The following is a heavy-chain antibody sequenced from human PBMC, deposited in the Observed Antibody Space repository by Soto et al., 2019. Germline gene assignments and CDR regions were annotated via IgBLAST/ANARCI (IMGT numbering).Heavy chain of an antibody. J-gene: IGHJ4*02. D-gene: IGHD3-22*01. Sequence: GGSLRLSCTASGFTFGDYAMSWFRQAPGKGLEWVGFIRSKAYGGTTEYAASVKGRFTISRDDSKSIAYLQMNRLKTEDTAVYHCTREVYYDSSGYIDYWGQGTMVTVPS. CDR3: TREVYYDSSGYIDY. V-gene: IGHV3-49*03. CDR2: IRSKAYGGTT. CDR1: GFTFGDYA.